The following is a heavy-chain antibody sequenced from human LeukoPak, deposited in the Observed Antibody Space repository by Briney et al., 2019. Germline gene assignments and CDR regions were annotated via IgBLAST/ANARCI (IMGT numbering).Heavy chain of an antibody. V-gene: IGHV3-7*01. Sequence: GGSLRLSCAASGFTFSSYWLSWVRQPPGKGLEWVANINQDGSEKSYVDSVKGRFTISRDNAKNSLFLQMNSLRAEDTAVYYCARINSSSSPHFDYWGQGTLVTVSS. D-gene: IGHD6-6*01. J-gene: IGHJ4*02. CDR3: ARINSSSSPHFDY. CDR1: GFTFSSYW. CDR2: INQDGSEK.